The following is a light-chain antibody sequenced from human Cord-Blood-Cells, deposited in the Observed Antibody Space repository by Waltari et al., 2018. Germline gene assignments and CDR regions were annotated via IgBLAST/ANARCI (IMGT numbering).Light chain of an antibody. CDR3: SSYTSSSTAV. V-gene: IGLV2-14*01. J-gene: IGLJ7*01. CDR1: SSDVGGYNY. CDR2: DVS. Sequence: QSALTQPASVSGSPGQSITISCTGTSSDVGGYNYVSWYQQHQGKAPNLMIYDVSNRPSGVSNRFSGSKSGNTASLTISGLQAEDEADYYCSSYTSSSTAVFGGGTQLTVL.